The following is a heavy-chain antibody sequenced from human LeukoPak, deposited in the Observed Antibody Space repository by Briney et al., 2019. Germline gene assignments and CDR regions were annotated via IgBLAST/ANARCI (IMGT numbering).Heavy chain of an antibody. V-gene: IGHV3-23*01. J-gene: IGHJ4*02. CDR2: SSGSGGST. Sequence: GGSLRLPCAASGFTFSSYAMSWVRQAPGKGLEWVSASSGSGGSTYYADSVKGRFTISRYNSRNTLYLQMNSLRAEDTAVYYCAKVGSPVTDYWGQGTLVTVSS. CDR1: GFTFSSYA. D-gene: IGHD3-10*01. CDR3: AKVGSPVTDY.